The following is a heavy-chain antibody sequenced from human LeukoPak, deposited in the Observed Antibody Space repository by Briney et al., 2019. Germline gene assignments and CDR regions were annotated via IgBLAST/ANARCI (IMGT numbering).Heavy chain of an antibody. D-gene: IGHD3-22*01. J-gene: IGHJ4*02. CDR1: GFTFSSYA. V-gene: IGHV3-23*01. CDR2: LSGSGGST. CDR3: AKLCGWHYDSSGSY. Sequence: GGSLRLSCAASGFTFSSYAMSWVRQAPGKGLEWVSALSGSGGSTYYVDSVKGRFIISRDNSKNTLYLQMNSLRAEDTAIYYCAKLCGWHYDSSGSYWGQGTLVTVSS.